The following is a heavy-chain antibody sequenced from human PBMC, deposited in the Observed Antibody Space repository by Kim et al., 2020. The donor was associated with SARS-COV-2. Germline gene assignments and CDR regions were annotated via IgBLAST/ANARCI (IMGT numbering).Heavy chain of an antibody. CDR3: ARTMVRGVISLSGMDV. CDR2: IIPILGIA. J-gene: IGHJ6*02. V-gene: IGHV1-69*04. D-gene: IGHD3-10*01. Sequence: SVKVSCKASGGTFSSYAISWVRQAPGQGLEWMGRIIPILGIANYAQKFQGRVTITADKSTSTAYMELSSLRSEDTAVYYCARTMVRGVISLSGMDVWGQGTTVTVSS. CDR1: GGTFSSYA.